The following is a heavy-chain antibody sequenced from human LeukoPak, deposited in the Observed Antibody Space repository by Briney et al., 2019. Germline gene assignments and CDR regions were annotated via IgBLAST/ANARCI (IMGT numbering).Heavy chain of an antibody. Sequence: ASVKVSCKASGYTFTGYYMHWVRQAPGQGLEWMGWINPNSGGTNYAQKFQGRVTMTRDTSISTAYMELSRLRSGDTAVYYCARQRYVVVVAATPELGYWGQGTLVTVSS. D-gene: IGHD2-15*01. CDR1: GYTFTGYY. J-gene: IGHJ4*02. V-gene: IGHV1-2*02. CDR3: ARQRYVVVVAATPELGY. CDR2: INPNSGGT.